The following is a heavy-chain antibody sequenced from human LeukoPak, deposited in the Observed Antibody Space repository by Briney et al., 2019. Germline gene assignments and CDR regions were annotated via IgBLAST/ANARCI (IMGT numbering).Heavy chain of an antibody. CDR2: IIPIFGTA. J-gene: IGHJ4*02. CDR1: GGTFSSYA. Sequence: ASVKVSCKASGGTFSSYAISWVRQAPGQGLEWMGGIIPIFGTANYAQKFQGRVTITADESTNTAYMELRSLRSDDTAVYYCAREGLGELTLDYWGQGTLVTVSS. D-gene: IGHD3-16*01. CDR3: AREGLGELTLDY. V-gene: IGHV1-69*01.